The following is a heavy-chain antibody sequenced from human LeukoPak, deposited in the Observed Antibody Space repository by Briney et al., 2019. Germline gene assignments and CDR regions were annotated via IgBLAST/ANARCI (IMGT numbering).Heavy chain of an antibody. J-gene: IGHJ4*02. CDR2: INPNSGGT. CDR3: ARAGVVVVAATYFDY. CDR1: GYIFTSYY. D-gene: IGHD2-15*01. V-gene: IGHV1-2*02. Sequence: ASVKVSCKASGYIFTSYYMHWVRQAPGQGLEWMGWINPNSGGTNYAQKFQGRVTMTRDTSISTAYMELSRLRSDDTAVYYCARAGVVVVAATYFDYWGQGPLVTVSS.